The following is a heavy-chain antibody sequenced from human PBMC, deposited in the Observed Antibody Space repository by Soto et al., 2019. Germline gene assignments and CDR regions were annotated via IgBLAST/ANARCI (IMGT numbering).Heavy chain of an antibody. CDR3: ARGDSSSSGPLGY. J-gene: IGHJ4*02. Sequence: SVKVSCKASGGTFSSYAISWVRQAPGQGLEWMGGIIPIFGTANYAQKFQGRVTITADESTSTAYMELSSLRSEDTAVYYCARGDSSSSGPLGYWGQGTLVTVSS. V-gene: IGHV1-69*13. CDR1: GGTFSSYA. D-gene: IGHD6-6*01. CDR2: IIPIFGTA.